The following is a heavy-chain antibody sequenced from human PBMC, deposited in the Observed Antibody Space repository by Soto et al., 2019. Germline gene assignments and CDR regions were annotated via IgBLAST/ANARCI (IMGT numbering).Heavy chain of an antibody. V-gene: IGHV3-11*01. D-gene: IGHD3-22*01. CDR1: GFTFSDYY. CDR2: ISSSGSTI. J-gene: IGHJ6*02. Sequence: GGSLRLSCAASGFTFSDYYMSWIRQAPGKGLEWVSYISSSGSTIYYADSVKGRFTISRDNAKNSLYLQMNSLRAEDTAVYYCARAGYDSSGYYYYYYYYGMDVWGQGTTVTVSS. CDR3: ARAGYDSSGYYYYYYYYGMDV.